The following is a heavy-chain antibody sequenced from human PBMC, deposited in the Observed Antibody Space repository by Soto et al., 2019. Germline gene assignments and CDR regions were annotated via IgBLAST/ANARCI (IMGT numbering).Heavy chain of an antibody. D-gene: IGHD6-13*01. V-gene: IGHV3-48*02. J-gene: IGHJ6*02. CDR2: ISSSSSTI. CDR3: AREIGVAAAGQELYYYYYGMDV. Sequence: EVQLVESGGGLVQPGGSLRLSCAASGFTFSSYSMNWVRQAPGKGLEWVSYISSSSSTIYYADSVKGRFTISRDNAKNSLYLQMNSLRDEDTAVYYCAREIGVAAAGQELYYYYYGMDVWGQGTTVTVSS. CDR1: GFTFSSYS.